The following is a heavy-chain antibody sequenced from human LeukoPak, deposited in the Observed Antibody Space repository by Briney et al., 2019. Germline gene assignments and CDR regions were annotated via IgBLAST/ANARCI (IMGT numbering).Heavy chain of an antibody. V-gene: IGHV4-59*01. CDR2: IHCSGST. J-gene: IGHJ4*02. CDR1: GGSISSYY. D-gene: IGHD3-22*01. CDR3: ARDILLYDSSGYGYFDY. Sequence: SETLSLTCTVSGGSISSYYWTWIRQPPGKGLEWIGYIHCSGSTNYIPSLKSRVTMSVDTSKNQFSLKLSSVTAADTAVYYCARDILLYDSSGYGYFDYWGQGTLVTVSS.